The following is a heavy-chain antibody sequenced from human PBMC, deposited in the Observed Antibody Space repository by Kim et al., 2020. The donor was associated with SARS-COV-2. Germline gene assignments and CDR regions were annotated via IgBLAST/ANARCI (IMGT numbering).Heavy chain of an antibody. CDR2: IYPGDSDT. Sequence: GESLKISCKGSGYSFTSYWIGWVRQMPGKGLEWMGIIYPGDSDTRYSPSFQGQVTISADKSISTAYLQWSSLKASDTAMYYCARTYDSSGYHNWYFDLWGRGTLVTVSS. V-gene: IGHV5-51*01. J-gene: IGHJ2*01. CDR1: GYSFTSYW. D-gene: IGHD3-22*01. CDR3: ARTYDSSGYHNWYFDL.